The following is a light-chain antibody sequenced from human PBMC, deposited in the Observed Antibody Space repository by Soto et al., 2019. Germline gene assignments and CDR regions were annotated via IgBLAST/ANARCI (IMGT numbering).Light chain of an antibody. V-gene: IGLV1-51*01. CDR3: GTWDSSLNTDV. CDR1: SSSIGSNY. CDR2: ETN. Sequence: QSALTQPPSVSAAPGQKVTISCSGSSSSIGSNYVCRHQQFPGAAPKLVMYETNKRPSGIPDRFSGSKSGTSATLDITGLQTGDEADYYCGTWDSSLNTDVFGTGTKVTVL. J-gene: IGLJ1*01.